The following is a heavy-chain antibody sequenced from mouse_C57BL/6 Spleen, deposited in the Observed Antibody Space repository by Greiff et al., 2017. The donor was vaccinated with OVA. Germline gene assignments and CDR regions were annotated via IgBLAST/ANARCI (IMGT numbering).Heavy chain of an antibody. V-gene: IGHV5-12*01. CDR2: ISNGGGST. D-gene: IGHD1-1*01. CDR1: GFTFSDYY. J-gene: IGHJ1*03. Sequence: EVQLVESGGGLVQPGGSLKLSCAASGFTFSDYYMYWVRQTPEKRLEWVAYISNGGGSTYYPDTVKGRFTISRDNAKNTLYLQMSRLKSEDTAMYYCARHSFITTVVATGYFDVWGTGTTVTVSS. CDR3: ARHSFITTVVATGYFDV.